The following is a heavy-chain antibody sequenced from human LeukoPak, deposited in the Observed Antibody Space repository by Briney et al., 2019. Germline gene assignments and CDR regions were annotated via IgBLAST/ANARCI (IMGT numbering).Heavy chain of an antibody. CDR2: INLNSGGT. V-gene: IGHV1-2*02. Sequence: ASVKVSCKASGYTFTGYYMHWVRQAPGQGLEWMGWINLNSGGTNYAQKFQGRVTMTRDTSISTAYMELSRLRSDDTAVYYCARVGYYDSSGYLHYWGQGTLVTVSS. CDR3: ARVGYYDSSGYLHY. J-gene: IGHJ4*02. D-gene: IGHD3-22*01. CDR1: GYTFTGYY.